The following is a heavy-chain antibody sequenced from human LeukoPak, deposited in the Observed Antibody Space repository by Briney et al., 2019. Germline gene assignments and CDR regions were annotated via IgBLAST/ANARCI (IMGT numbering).Heavy chain of an antibody. J-gene: IGHJ5*02. CDR1: GYTFNNYG. CDR2: VSPYNGDT. D-gene: IGHD3-9*01. CDR3: AKDWHILTGRNCFDP. V-gene: IGHV1-18*01. Sequence: ASVKVSCEASGYTFNNYGISWVRQAPGQGLEWMGWVSPYNGDTNYAQKLQGRVTMSTDTSTSTAYMELRSLRFDDTAIYYCAKDWHILTGRNCFDPWGQGTLVTVSS.